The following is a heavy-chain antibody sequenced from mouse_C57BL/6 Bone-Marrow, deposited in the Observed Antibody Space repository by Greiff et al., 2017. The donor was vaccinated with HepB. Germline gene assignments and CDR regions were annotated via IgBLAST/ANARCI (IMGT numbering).Heavy chain of an antibody. Sequence: EVQLQQSGTVLARPGASVKMSCKTSGYTFTSYWMHWVKQRPGQGLEWIGAIYPGNSDTSYNQKFKGKAKLTAVTSASTAYMELSSLTNEDSAVYYCTRESGDGYFLYYFDYWGQGTTLTVSS. CDR1: GYTFTSYW. D-gene: IGHD2-3*01. CDR3: TRESGDGYFLYYFDY. CDR2: IYPGNSDT. V-gene: IGHV1-5*01. J-gene: IGHJ2*01.